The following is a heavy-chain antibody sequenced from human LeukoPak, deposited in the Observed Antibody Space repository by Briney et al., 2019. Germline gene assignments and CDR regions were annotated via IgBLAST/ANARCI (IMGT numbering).Heavy chain of an antibody. CDR3: TKEDYGNYVSPH. CDR2: IRSKAYGETA. Sequence: GGSLRLSCTASGFTFGDYAMSWIRQAPGKGLEWVGFIRSKAYGETADYAASVKGRFTISRDDSKAIAYLQMNSLKTEDTALYYCTKEDYGNYVSPHWGQGTLVTVSS. D-gene: IGHD4-11*01. CDR1: GFTFGDYA. J-gene: IGHJ4*02. V-gene: IGHV3-49*03.